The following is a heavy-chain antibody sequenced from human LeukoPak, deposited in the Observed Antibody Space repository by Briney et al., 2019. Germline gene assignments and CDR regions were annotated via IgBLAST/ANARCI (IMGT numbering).Heavy chain of an antibody. Sequence: ASVKVSCKASGYTFTSYAMNWVRQAPGQGLEWMGWINTNTGNPTYAQGFTGRFVFSLDTSVSTAYLQISSLKAEDTAVYYCARREQQLVATLVDYWGQGTLVTVSS. CDR2: INTNTGNP. V-gene: IGHV7-4-1*02. CDR1: GYTFTSYA. D-gene: IGHD6-13*01. CDR3: ARREQQLVATLVDY. J-gene: IGHJ4*02.